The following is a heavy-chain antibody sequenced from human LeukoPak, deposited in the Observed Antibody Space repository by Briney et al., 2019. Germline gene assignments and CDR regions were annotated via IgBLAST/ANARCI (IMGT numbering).Heavy chain of an antibody. V-gene: IGHV4-59*01. CDR2: IYYSGST. CDR3: ARGGDIVVVPAAMRARDNWFDP. Sequence: PSETLSLTCTVSGGSISSYYWSWIRQPPGKGLEWIGYIYYSGSTNYNPSLKSRVTISVDTSKNQFSLKLSSVTAADTAVYYCARGGDIVVVPAAMRARDNWFDPWGQGTLVTVSS. CDR1: GGSISSYY. J-gene: IGHJ5*02. D-gene: IGHD2-2*01.